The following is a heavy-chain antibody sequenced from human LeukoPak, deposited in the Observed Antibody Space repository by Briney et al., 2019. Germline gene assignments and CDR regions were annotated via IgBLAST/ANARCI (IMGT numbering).Heavy chain of an antibody. Sequence: SETLSLTCTVSGGSISSYYWSWIRQPAGKGLEWIGRIYTSGSTNYNPSLKSRVTMSVGTSKNQFSLKLSSVTAADTAVYYCAGAYYVPSYYMDVWGKGTTVTVSS. CDR3: AGAYYVPSYYMDV. CDR2: IYTSGST. V-gene: IGHV4-4*07. CDR1: GGSISSYY. D-gene: IGHD3-22*01. J-gene: IGHJ6*03.